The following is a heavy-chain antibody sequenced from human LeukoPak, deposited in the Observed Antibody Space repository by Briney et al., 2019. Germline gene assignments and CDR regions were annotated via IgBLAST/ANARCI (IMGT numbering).Heavy chain of an antibody. CDR1: GYTFTSYG. CDR3: ARVNGAMSWFDP. CDR2: IIPIFGTA. D-gene: IGHD7-27*01. Sequence: SVKVSCKASGYTFTSYGISWVRQAPGQGLEWMGGIIPIFGTANYAQKFQGRVTITADESTSTAYMELSSLRSEDTAVYYCARVNGAMSWFDPWGQGTLVTVSS. V-gene: IGHV1-69*13. J-gene: IGHJ5*02.